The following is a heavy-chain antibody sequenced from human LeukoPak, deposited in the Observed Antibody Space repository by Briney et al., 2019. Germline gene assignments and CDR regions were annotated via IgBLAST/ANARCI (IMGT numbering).Heavy chain of an antibody. Sequence: PPQTLSLTCAVSGGSISSGGYSWSWIRQPPGKGLEWIGYIYHSGSTYYNPSLKSRVTISVDRSKNQFSLKLSSVTAADTAVYYCARAYSYGYLDYWGQGTLVTVSS. D-gene: IGHD5-18*01. CDR2: IYHSGST. J-gene: IGHJ4*02. V-gene: IGHV4-30-2*01. CDR3: ARAYSYGYLDY. CDR1: GGSISSGGYS.